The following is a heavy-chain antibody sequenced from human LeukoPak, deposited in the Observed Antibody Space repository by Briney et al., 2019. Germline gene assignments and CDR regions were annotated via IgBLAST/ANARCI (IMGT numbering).Heavy chain of an antibody. V-gene: IGHV3-7*01. CDR1: GFTFSSYW. CDR3: ARDPGSSSSFHFDY. CDR2: IKQDGSEK. D-gene: IGHD6-6*01. J-gene: IGHJ4*02. Sequence: GGSLRLSCAAYGFTFSSYWMSWVRQAPGKGLEWVANIKQDGSEKYYVDSVKGRFTISRDNAKNSLYLQMNSLRAEDTAVYYCARDPGSSSSFHFDYWGQGTLVTVSS.